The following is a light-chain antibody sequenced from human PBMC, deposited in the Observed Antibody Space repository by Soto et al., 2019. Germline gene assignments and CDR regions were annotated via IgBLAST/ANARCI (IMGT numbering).Light chain of an antibody. J-gene: IGLJ2*01. CDR2: SNS. CDR3: AAWDDNLSGVV. CDR1: SSNIGSNY. Sequence: QSVLTQPPSASETPGQRVTISCSGSSSNIGSNYVYWYQQLPGTAPKLLIYSNSQRPSGVLDRFSVSKSGTSASLAISGLRSEDEADYYCAAWDDNLSGVVFGGGTKLTVL. V-gene: IGLV1-47*01.